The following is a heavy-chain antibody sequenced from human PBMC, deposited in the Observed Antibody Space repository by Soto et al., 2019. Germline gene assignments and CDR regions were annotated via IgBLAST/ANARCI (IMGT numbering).Heavy chain of an antibody. Sequence: GGSLRLSCAASGFTFISYAMNWLRQAPGKGLKWVSGISGSGGSTYYADSVKGRFTISGDNSKDTLYLQMNNLRAEDTAVYYCAKDRGLYDDYFDFWGQGTLVTVSS. CDR3: AKDRGLYDDYFDF. J-gene: IGHJ4*02. D-gene: IGHD3-3*01. CDR1: GFTFISYA. CDR2: ISGSGGST. V-gene: IGHV3-23*01.